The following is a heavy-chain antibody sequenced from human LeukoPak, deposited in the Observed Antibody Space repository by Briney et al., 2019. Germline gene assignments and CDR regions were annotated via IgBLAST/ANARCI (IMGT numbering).Heavy chain of an antibody. J-gene: IGHJ4*02. CDR1: GYTFTSYC. Sequence: GESLKISCKGSGYTFTSYCIAWVRPMPGKGLEWLGIIYPGDSATRYSPSFKGQVTISADRSISTAYLQCSSLKASDIAMYYCARQLGPTLDFDYWGQGTLVTVSS. D-gene: IGHD7-27*01. CDR2: IYPGDSAT. V-gene: IGHV5-51*01. CDR3: ARQLGPTLDFDY.